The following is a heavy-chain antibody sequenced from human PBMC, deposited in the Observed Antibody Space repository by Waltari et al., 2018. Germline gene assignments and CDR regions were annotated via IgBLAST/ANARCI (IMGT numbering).Heavy chain of an antibody. Sequence: QVQLQESGPGLVKPSETLSLTCTVSGGSVSSGSYYWSWIRQPPGKGLEWIGYIYYSGSTNSNPSLQSRVTISVDTSKNQFSLKLSSVTAADTAVYYCARERAGVVPAAIPRWFDPWGQGTLVTVSS. CDR1: GGSVSSGSYY. CDR3: ARERAGVVPAAIPRWFDP. D-gene: IGHD2-2*01. V-gene: IGHV4-61*01. J-gene: IGHJ5*02. CDR2: IYYSGST.